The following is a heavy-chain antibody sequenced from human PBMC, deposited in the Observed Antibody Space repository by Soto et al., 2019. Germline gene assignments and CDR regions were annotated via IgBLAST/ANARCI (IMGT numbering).Heavy chain of an antibody. CDR2: ISAYNGNT. CDR3: ARDPIAVAGTQGWFDP. CDR1: GYTFTSYG. D-gene: IGHD6-19*01. J-gene: IGHJ5*02. Sequence: ASVKVSCKASGYTFTSYGISWVRQAPGQGLEWMGWISAYNGNTNYAQKLQGRVTMTTDTSASTAYMELRSLRSDDTAVYYCARDPIAVAGTQGWFDPWGQGTLVTGLL. V-gene: IGHV1-18*04.